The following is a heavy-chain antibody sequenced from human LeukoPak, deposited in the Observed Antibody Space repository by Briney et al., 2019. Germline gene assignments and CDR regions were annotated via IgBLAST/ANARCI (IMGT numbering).Heavy chain of an antibody. J-gene: IGHJ4*02. CDR2: INPSRDT. V-gene: IGHV4-34*01. D-gene: IGHD5-24*01. Sequence: SETLSLTCAVYGGSFSGYYWTWIRQPPGKGLEWIGEINPSRDTKYNPSLKSRVTISVDTSKNQFSLKLRSVTAADTAVYYCARRRDGHINPFDYWGQGTLVTVSS. CDR3: ARRRDGHINPFDY. CDR1: GGSFSGYY.